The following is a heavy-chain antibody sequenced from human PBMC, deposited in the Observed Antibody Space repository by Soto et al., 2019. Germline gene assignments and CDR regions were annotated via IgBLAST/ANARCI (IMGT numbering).Heavy chain of an antibody. Sequence: ASVNVSCKSSGGTFSSYSISWVRQAPGQGLEWMGGIIPIFGTANYAQKFQGRVTITADESTSTAYMELSSLRSEDTAVYYCARGGITMVRGVQYYYYYGMDVWGQGTTVTVSS. CDR3: ARGGITMVRGVQYYYYYGMDV. V-gene: IGHV1-69*13. J-gene: IGHJ6*02. CDR1: GGTFSSYS. D-gene: IGHD3-10*01. CDR2: IIPIFGTA.